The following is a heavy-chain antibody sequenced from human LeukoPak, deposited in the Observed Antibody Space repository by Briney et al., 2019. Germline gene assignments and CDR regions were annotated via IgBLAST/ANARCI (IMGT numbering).Heavy chain of an antibody. CDR1: GGSFSGYY. V-gene: IGHV4-34*01. J-gene: IGHJ4*02. CDR2: INHSGST. Sequence: PSETLSLTCTVYGGSFSGYYWSWIRQPPGKGLEWIGEINHSGSTNYNPSLKSRVTISVDTPKNQFSLKLSSVTAADTAVYYCARLYGSGSYYNYWGQGTLVTVSS. D-gene: IGHD3-10*01. CDR3: ARLYGSGSYYNY.